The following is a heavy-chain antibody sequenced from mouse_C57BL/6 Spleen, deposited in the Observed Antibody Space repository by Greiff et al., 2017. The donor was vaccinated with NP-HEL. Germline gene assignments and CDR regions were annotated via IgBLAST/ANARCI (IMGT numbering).Heavy chain of an antibody. Sequence: QVQLKQPGAELVKPGASVKLSCKASGYTFTSYWMQWVKQRPGQGLEWIGEIDPSDSYTNYNQKFKGKATLTVDTSSSTAYMQLSSLTSEDSAVYYCAREGGAFDYWGQGTTLTVSS. J-gene: IGHJ2*01. CDR1: GYTFTSYW. CDR3: AREGGAFDY. CDR2: IDPSDSYT. V-gene: IGHV1-50*01.